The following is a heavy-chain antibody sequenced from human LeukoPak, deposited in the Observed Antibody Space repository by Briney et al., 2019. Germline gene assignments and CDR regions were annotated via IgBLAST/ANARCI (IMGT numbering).Heavy chain of an antibody. CDR2: IYYSGST. D-gene: IGHD3-3*01. V-gene: IGHV4-59*01. Sequence: ETLSLTCTFSGGSISSYYWSWIRQPPGTGLEWIGYIYYSGSTNYNPSLKSRVTISVDTSKNQFSLKLSSVTAADTAVYYCARAITIFGVVIGPRFDPWGQGTLVTVSS. CDR1: GGSISSYY. CDR3: ARAITIFGVVIGPRFDP. J-gene: IGHJ5*02.